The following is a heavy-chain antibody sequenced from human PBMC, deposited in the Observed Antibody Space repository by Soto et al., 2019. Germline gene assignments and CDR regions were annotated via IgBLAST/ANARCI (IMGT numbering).Heavy chain of an antibody. CDR1: GGSFSGYY. D-gene: IGHD6-13*01. Sequence: SETLSLTCSVYGGSFSGYYWSWIRQPPGKGQEWIGEINHSGSTNYNPSLKSRVTISVDTSKNQFSLKLSAVTAADTAVYHCARGPGSTRYYYYGMDVWGQGTTVTVSS. CDR3: ARGPGSTRYYYYGMDV. J-gene: IGHJ6*02. V-gene: IGHV4-34*01. CDR2: INHSGST.